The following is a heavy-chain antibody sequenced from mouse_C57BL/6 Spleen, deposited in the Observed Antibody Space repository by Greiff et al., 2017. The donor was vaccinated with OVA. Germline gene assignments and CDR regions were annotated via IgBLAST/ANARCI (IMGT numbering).Heavy chain of an antibody. CDR1: GFTFSSYA. J-gene: IGHJ1*03. V-gene: IGHV5-9-1*02. Sequence: EVHLVESGEGLVKPGGSLKLSCAASGFTFSSYAMSWVRQTPEKRLEWVAYISSGGDYIYYADTVKGRFTLSRDNARNTLYLQMSSLKSEVTAMYYCTRDEDYGSSYGYWYFDVWGTGTTVTVSS. D-gene: IGHD1-1*01. CDR3: TRDEDYGSSYGYWYFDV. CDR2: ISSGGDYI.